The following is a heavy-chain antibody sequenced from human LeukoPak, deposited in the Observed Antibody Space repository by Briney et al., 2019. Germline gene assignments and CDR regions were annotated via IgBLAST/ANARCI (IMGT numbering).Heavy chain of an antibody. CDR2: TYYRSKWNN. CDR3: ARDRGRYIYL. V-gene: IGHV6-1*01. D-gene: IGHD3-10*01. CDR1: GDSVSTNSAA. J-gene: IGHJ2*01. Sequence: SQTLSLTCAISGDSVSTNSAAWNWIRQSPSRGLEWLGRTYYRSKWNNEYAVSVKSRITITTDTSKNRFSLQLNSVTPEDTAVYYCARDRGRYIYLWGRGTLVTVSS.